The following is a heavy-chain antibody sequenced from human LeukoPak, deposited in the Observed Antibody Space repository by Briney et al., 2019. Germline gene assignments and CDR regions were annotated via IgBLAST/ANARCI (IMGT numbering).Heavy chain of an antibody. CDR1: GFTFSSYG. V-gene: IGHV3-33*01. Sequence: GGSLRLSCAASGFTFSSYGMHWVRQAPGKGLEWAAVIWYDGSNKYYADSVKGRFTISRDNSKSTLYLQMNSLRAEDTAVYYCARDLGGYSGYDDYFDYWGQGTLVTVSS. J-gene: IGHJ4*02. D-gene: IGHD5-12*01. CDR3: ARDLGGYSGYDDYFDY. CDR2: IWYDGSNK.